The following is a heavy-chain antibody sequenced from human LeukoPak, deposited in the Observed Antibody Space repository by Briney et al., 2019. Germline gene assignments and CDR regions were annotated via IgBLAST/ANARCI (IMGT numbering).Heavy chain of an antibody. J-gene: IGHJ3*02. D-gene: IGHD6-6*01. CDR1: GFTFSRYT. Sequence: PGGSLRLSCAASGFTFSRYTMHWVRQAPGKGLEYVSAISSNGGSTYYANSVKGRFTISRDNSKNTLYLQMGSLRAEDTAVYYCARGSIAARNDAFDIWGQGTMVTVSS. CDR3: ARGSIAARNDAFDI. V-gene: IGHV3-64*01. CDR2: ISSNGGST.